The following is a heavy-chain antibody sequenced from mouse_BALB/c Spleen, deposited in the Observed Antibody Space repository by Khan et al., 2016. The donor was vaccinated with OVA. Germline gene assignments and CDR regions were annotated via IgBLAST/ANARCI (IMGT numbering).Heavy chain of an antibody. CDR2: INPNNGYT. J-gene: IGHJ3*01. CDR1: AYTFTSYT. CDR3: ARRIYYDYDGAWFAY. D-gene: IGHD2-4*01. V-gene: IGHV1-4*01. Sequence: QVQLQQSGAELARPGASVKMSCKASAYTFTSYTMHWVKERPGQGLEWIGYINPNNGYTNYNQKFKDKATLTADKSSSTAYMKLSSLTSEASAVYYCARRIYYDYDGAWFAYWGQGTLVTVSA.